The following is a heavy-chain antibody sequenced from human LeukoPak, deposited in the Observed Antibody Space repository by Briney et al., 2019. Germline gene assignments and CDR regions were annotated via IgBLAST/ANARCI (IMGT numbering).Heavy chain of an antibody. CDR1: GGSISSLY. CDR2: IYYSGST. D-gene: IGHD1-26*01. V-gene: IGHV4-59*11. J-gene: IGHJ4*02. Sequence: RSETRSLTWTVSGGSISSLYWGWVRPPPGEGLEWNGSIYYSGSTNYNPSLRSRVRISVDTSKNQFSRKLSSVAAADTAVYYWARASADSWSYDGRFDYWGQGTLVTVSS. CDR3: ARASADSWSYDGRFDY.